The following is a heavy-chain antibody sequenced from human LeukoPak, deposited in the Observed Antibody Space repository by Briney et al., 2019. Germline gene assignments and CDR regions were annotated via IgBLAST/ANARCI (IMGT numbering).Heavy chain of an antibody. V-gene: IGHV4-30-4*08. J-gene: IGHJ3*02. Sequence: PSETLSLTCTVSGGSISSGDYYWSWIRQPPGKGLEWIGYIYYSGSTYYNPSLKSRVTISVDTSKNQFSLKLSSVTAADTAVYYCAAASGVTDDAFDIWGQGTMVTVSS. D-gene: IGHD3-10*01. CDR3: AAASGVTDDAFDI. CDR2: IYYSGST. CDR1: GGSISSGDYY.